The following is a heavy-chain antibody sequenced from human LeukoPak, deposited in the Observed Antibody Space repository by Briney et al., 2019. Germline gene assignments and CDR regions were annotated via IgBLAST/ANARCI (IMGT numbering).Heavy chain of an antibody. D-gene: IGHD6-19*01. V-gene: IGHV4-34*01. CDR3: ARKSSGWYEYYNWFDP. J-gene: IGHJ5*02. CDR1: GGPFSGYY. Sequence: SETLSLTCAVYGGPFSGYYWSWIRQPPGKGLEWIGEINHSGSTNYNPSLKSRVTISVDTSKNQFSLKLSSVTAADTAVYYCARKSSGWYEYYNWFDPWGQGTLVTVSS. CDR2: INHSGST.